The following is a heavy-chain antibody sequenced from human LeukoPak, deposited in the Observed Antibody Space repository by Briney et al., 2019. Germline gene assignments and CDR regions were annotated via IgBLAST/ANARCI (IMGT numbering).Heavy chain of an antibody. J-gene: IGHJ4*02. Sequence: GGSLRLSCAASGFTFSDYYMSWIRQAPGKGLEWVSYISSSGSTIYYADSVKGRFTISRDNAKNSLYLQMNSLRAEDTALYYCAKDIGFGIAAAPRPYFDYWGQGTLVTVSS. D-gene: IGHD6-13*01. CDR1: GFTFSDYY. CDR3: AKDIGFGIAAAPRPYFDY. CDR2: ISSSGSTI. V-gene: IGHV3-11*01.